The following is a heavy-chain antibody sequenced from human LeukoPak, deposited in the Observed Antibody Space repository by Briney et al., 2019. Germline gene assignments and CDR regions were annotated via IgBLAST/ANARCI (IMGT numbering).Heavy chain of an antibody. CDR3: ARVGAGSGSYYKRGIFDY. CDR1: GFTVSSNY. CDR2: IYSGCST. Sequence: PGGSLRLSCAASGFTVSSNYMSWVRQAPGKGLEWVSVIYSGCSTYYTDCVKGRFTISRDNSKNTLYLQMNSLRAEDTAVYYCARVGAGSGSYYKRGIFDYWGQGSLVTVSS. V-gene: IGHV3-53*01. D-gene: IGHD3-10*01. J-gene: IGHJ4*02.